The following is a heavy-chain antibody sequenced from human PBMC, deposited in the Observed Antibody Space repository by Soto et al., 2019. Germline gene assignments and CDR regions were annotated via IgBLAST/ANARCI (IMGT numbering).Heavy chain of an antibody. CDR3: ARQAVVAAYIDY. J-gene: IGHJ4*02. CDR2: IYYGGST. V-gene: IGHV4-31*03. Sequence: SETLSLTCTVSGGSISSGGYYWSWIRQHPGKGLEWIGYIYYGGSTYYNPSLKSRVTISVDTSKNQFSLKLSSVTAADTAVYYCARQAVVAAYIDYWGQGTLVTVSS. D-gene: IGHD2-15*01. CDR1: GGSISSGGYY.